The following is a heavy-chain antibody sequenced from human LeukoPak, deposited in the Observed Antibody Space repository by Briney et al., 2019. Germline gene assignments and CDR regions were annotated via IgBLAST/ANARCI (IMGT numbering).Heavy chain of an antibody. CDR1: GFTFSSYS. CDR3: AKTAVRGVIIDAFDI. D-gene: IGHD3-10*01. Sequence: SGGSLRLSCAASGFTFSSYSMSWVRQAPGKGLEWVSAISGSGGSTYYADSVKGRFTISRDNSKNTLYLQMNSLRAEDTAVYYCAKTAVRGVIIDAFDIWGQGTMVTVSS. J-gene: IGHJ3*02. CDR2: ISGSGGST. V-gene: IGHV3-23*01.